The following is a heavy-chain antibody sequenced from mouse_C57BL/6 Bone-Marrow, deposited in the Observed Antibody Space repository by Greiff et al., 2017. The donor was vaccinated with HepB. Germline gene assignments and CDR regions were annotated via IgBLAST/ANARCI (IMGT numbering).Heavy chain of an antibody. J-gene: IGHJ3*01. V-gene: IGHV1-76*01. CDR3: AREPYYGSSSAWFAY. CDR1: GYTFTDYY. Sequence: VQLQESGAELVRPGASVKLSCKASGYTFTDYYINWVKQRPGQGLEWIARIYPGSGNTYYNEKVKGKATLTAEKSSSTAYMQLSSLTSEDSAVYFCAREPYYGSSSAWFAYWGQGTLVTVSA. D-gene: IGHD1-1*01. CDR2: IYPGSGNT.